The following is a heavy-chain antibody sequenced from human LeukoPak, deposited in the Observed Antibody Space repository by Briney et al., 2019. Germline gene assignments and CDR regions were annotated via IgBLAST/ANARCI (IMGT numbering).Heavy chain of an antibody. CDR1: GFTFSSYA. CDR2: ISGSGGST. J-gene: IGHJ4*02. CDR3: AKARLLWFGESLDY. V-gene: IGHV3-23*01. D-gene: IGHD3-10*01. Sequence: PGGSLRLSCAASGFTFSSYAMSWVRQAPGKGLEWVSAISGSGGSTYYADSVKGRSTISRDNSKNTLYLRMNSLRAEDTAVYYCAKARLLWFGESLDYWGQGTLVTVSS.